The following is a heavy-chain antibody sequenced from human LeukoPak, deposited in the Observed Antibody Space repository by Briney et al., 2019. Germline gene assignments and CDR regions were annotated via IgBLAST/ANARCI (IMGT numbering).Heavy chain of an antibody. CDR3: ASPGYSYGPLDY. Sequence: GSVKVSCKASGYTFTSYGISWVRQAPGQGLEWMGWISAYNGNTNYAQKLQGRVTMTTDTSTSTAYMELRSLRSDDTAVYYCASPGYSYGPLDYWGQGTLVTVSS. J-gene: IGHJ4*02. V-gene: IGHV1-18*01. CDR2: ISAYNGNT. CDR1: GYTFTSYG. D-gene: IGHD5-18*01.